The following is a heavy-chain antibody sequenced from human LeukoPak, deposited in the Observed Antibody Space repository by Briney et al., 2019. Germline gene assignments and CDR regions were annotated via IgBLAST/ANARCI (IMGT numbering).Heavy chain of an antibody. Sequence: GGSLRLSCAASGFTFSSYGMHWVRQAPGKGLEWVAVIWYDGSNKYYADSVKGRFTISRDNSKNTLYLQMNSPRAEDTAVYYCARESSAYCGGDCYPGHFDYWGQGTLVTVSS. CDR2: IWYDGSNK. D-gene: IGHD2-21*02. CDR1: GFTFSSYG. J-gene: IGHJ4*02. CDR3: ARESSAYCGGDCYPGHFDY. V-gene: IGHV3-33*01.